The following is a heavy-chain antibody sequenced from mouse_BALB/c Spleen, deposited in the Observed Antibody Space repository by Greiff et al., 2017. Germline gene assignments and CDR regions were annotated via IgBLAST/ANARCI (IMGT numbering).Heavy chain of an antibody. V-gene: IGHV3-2*02. CDR2: ISYSGST. Sequence: EVKLMESGPGLVKPSQSLSLTCTVTGYSITSDYAWNWIRQFPGNKLEWMGYISYSGSTSYNPSLKSRISITRDTSKNQFFLQLNSVTTEDTATYYCARSTMITAYWGQGTTLTVSS. CDR3: ARSTMITAY. J-gene: IGHJ2*01. D-gene: IGHD2-4*01. CDR1: GYSITSDYA.